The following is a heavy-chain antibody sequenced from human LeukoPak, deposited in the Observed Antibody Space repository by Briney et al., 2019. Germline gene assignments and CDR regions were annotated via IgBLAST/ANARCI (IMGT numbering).Heavy chain of an antibody. V-gene: IGHV4-59*01. CDR2: IYYSGST. CDR3: ARVSADPYYFDY. D-gene: IGHD6-25*01. Sequence: PSETLSLTCTVSGGSISSYYWSWLRQPPGKGLEWIGYIYYSGSTNYNPSLKSRVTISVDTSKNQFSLKLSSVTAADTAVYYCARVSADPYYFDYWGQGTLVTVSS. CDR1: GGSISSYY. J-gene: IGHJ4*02.